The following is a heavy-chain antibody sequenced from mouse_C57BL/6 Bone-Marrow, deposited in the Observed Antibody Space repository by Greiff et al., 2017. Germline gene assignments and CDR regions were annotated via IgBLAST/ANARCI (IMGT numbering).Heavy chain of an antibody. V-gene: IGHV3-6*01. D-gene: IGHD2-4*01. Sequence: DVKLVESGPGLVKPSQSLSLTCSVTGYSITSGYYWNWIRQFPGNKLEWMGYISYDGSNNYNPSLKNRISITRDTSKNQFFLKLNSVTTEDTATYYCARGDYDGGFAYWGQGTLVTVSA. CDR1: GYSITSGYY. CDR2: ISYDGSN. J-gene: IGHJ3*01. CDR3: ARGDYDGGFAY.